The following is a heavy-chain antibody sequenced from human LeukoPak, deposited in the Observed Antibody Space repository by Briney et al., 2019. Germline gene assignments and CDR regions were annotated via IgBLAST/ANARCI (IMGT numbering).Heavy chain of an antibody. Sequence: ASVKVSCKASGYIFNSYAVTWVRQAPGQGLEWMGWINPNSGGTNYAQKFQGRVTMTRDTSISTAYMELSRLRSDDTAVYYCARGGSGSQPFDYWGQGTLVTVSS. CDR2: INPNSGGT. J-gene: IGHJ4*02. CDR3: ARGGSGSQPFDY. V-gene: IGHV1-2*02. CDR1: GYIFNSYA. D-gene: IGHD1-26*01.